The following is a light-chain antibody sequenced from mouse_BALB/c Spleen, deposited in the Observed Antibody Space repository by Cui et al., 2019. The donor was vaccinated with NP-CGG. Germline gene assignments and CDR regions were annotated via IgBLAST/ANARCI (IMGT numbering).Light chain of an antibody. Sequence: QAVVTQESALTTSPGETVTLTCRSSTGAVTTSNYANWVKKKPDHLFTGLIGGTNNRAPGVPARFSGSLIGDKAALTITGAQTEDEAIYFCALWYSNHWVFGGGTTLTVL. J-gene: IGLJ1*01. V-gene: IGLV1*01. CDR2: GTN. CDR1: TGAVTTSNY. CDR3: ALWYSNHWV.